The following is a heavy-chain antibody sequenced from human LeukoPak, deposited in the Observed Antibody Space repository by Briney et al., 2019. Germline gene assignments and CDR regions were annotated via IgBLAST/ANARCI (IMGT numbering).Heavy chain of an antibody. CDR3: ARDLWFHGSGSYYDCFDC. J-gene: IGHJ4*02. Sequence: ASVKVSCKASGGTFSSYAISWVRQAPGQGLEWMGWISAYNGNSYYAQKFQGRVTMTTDTSTSTASMELRSLRSDDTAVYYCARDLWFHGSGSYYDCFDCWGQGTLVTVSS. CDR2: ISAYNGNS. D-gene: IGHD3-10*01. CDR1: GGTFSSYA. V-gene: IGHV1-18*01.